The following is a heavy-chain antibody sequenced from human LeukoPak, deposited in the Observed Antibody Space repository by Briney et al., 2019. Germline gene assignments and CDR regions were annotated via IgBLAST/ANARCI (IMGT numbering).Heavy chain of an antibody. CDR2: IIPIFGTA. CDR1: GGTFSSYA. D-gene: IGHD3-22*01. Sequence: SVKVSCKASGGTFSSYAISWVRQAPGQGLEWMGGIIPIFGTANYAQKFQGRVTITADESTSTAYMELSSLRSEDTAVYYCARDKYYDSSGYYSCWGQGTLVTVSS. V-gene: IGHV1-69*13. CDR3: ARDKYYDSSGYYSC. J-gene: IGHJ4*02.